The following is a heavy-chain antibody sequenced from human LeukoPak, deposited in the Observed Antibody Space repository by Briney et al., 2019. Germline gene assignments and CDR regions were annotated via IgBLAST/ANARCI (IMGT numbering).Heavy chain of an antibody. CDR3: ARLSRTPDYYSNGGYYYLGY. D-gene: IGHD3-22*01. Sequence: PGASVKVSCKASRYTFTSYDINWVREAAGQGLEWMGWMNPNTGRTGFAQKFQGRLTMTRDTSISTAYMELSSLRSEDTAVYYCARLSRTPDYYSNGGYYYLGYWGQGTPVTVSS. J-gene: IGHJ4*02. CDR2: MNPNTGRT. CDR1: RYTFTSYD. V-gene: IGHV1-8*01.